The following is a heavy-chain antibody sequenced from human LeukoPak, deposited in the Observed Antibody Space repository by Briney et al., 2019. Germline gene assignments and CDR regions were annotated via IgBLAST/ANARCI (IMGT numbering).Heavy chain of an antibody. Sequence: ASVKVSRKASGYTFTSYGISWVRQAPGQGLEWMGWISAYNGNTNYALKLQGRVTMTTDTSTSTAYMELRSLRSDDTAVYYCARLVTTVTYNWFDPWGQGTLVTVSS. V-gene: IGHV1-18*01. D-gene: IGHD4-11*01. CDR3: ARLVTTVTYNWFDP. CDR2: ISAYNGNT. J-gene: IGHJ5*02. CDR1: GYTFTSYG.